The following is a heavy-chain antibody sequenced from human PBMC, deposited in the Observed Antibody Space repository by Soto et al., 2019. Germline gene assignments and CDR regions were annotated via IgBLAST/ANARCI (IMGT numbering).Heavy chain of an antibody. CDR1: GFTFSSYA. CDR2: ISGRGGST. D-gene: IGHD2-15*01. CDR3: AKRRDGGGSCFDS. Sequence: GGSLRLSCAASGFTFSSYAMSWVRQAPGRGLEWVSAISGRGGSTYYADSVKGRFLISRDNSENTLYLQMNSLRAEDTAVYYCAKRRDGGGSCFDSWGQGTLVTVSS. J-gene: IGHJ4*02. V-gene: IGHV3-23*01.